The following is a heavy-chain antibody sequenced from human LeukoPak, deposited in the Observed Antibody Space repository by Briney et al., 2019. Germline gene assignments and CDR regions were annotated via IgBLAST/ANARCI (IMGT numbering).Heavy chain of an antibody. V-gene: IGHV3-23*01. D-gene: IGHD2-2*01. CDR1: GFTFSTYA. J-gene: IGHJ5*02. CDR3: AKDRRPAVIIWFDP. CDR2: ISISGGST. Sequence: GGSLRLSCAASGFTFSTYAMSWVRQAPGKGLERVSAISISGGSTYYADSVKGRFTISRDNSKNTLYLQVNSLRAEDTAVYYCAKDRRPAVIIWFDPWGQGTQVTVSS.